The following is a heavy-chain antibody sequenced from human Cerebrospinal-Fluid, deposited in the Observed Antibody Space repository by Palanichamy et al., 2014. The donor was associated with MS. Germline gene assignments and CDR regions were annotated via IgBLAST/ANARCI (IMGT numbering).Heavy chain of an antibody. CDR2: IKQDGSEK. J-gene: IGHJ4*02. CDR3: TRDIAAYSNSSPFDF. CDR1: GFTFSHYW. V-gene: IGHV3-7*03. D-gene: IGHD4-11*01. Sequence: EVQLVESGGGLVQPGGSLRLSRATSGFTFSHYWMSWVRQAPGKGLEWVANIKQDGSEKYYVDSVKGRFTISRDNADNSVYLQMDSLRADDTAVYYCTRDIAAYSNSSPFDFWGQGILVTISS.